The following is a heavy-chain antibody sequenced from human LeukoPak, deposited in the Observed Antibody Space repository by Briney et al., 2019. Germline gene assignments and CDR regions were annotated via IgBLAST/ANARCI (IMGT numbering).Heavy chain of an antibody. CDR2: IYYSGST. CDR1: GGSISSYY. V-gene: IGHV4-59*01. J-gene: IGHJ6*03. CDR3: ARYEQQSSYLDYMDV. D-gene: IGHD6-13*01. Sequence: PSETLSLTCTVSGGSISSYYWSWIRQPPGKRLEWIGYIYYSGSTNYNPSLKSRVTISVDTSKNQFSLKLSSVTAADTAVYYCARYEQQSSYLDYMDVWGKGTTVTVSS.